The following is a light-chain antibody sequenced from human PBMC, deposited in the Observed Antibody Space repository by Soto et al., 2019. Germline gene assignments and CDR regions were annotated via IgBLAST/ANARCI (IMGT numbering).Light chain of an antibody. CDR3: QQYINWPYT. Sequence: EIVMTQSPATLSVSPGERATLSCRASQSVSSNLAWYQQKPGQAPRLLIYGASTRATGIPARFSGSGSGPGFTPTIRSLQSQDFAVYYCQQYINWPYTFGQGTKLEIK. J-gene: IGKJ2*01. V-gene: IGKV3-15*01. CDR2: GAS. CDR1: QSVSSN.